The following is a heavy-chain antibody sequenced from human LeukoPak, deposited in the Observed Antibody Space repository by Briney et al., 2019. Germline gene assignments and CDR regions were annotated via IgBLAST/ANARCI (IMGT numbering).Heavy chain of an antibody. Sequence: QPGGSLRLSCAASGLTFSEYAMSWVRQVPGMGLEWVSTIGVSGGSTNYADSVRGRFTISRDNSKNTLYLQMNSLRAEDTAVYYCAKEDYRRGYSGYDYYYWGQGTLVTVSS. CDR1: GLTFSEYA. CDR3: AKEDYRRGYSGYDYYY. D-gene: IGHD5-12*01. J-gene: IGHJ4*02. V-gene: IGHV3-23*01. CDR2: IGVSGGST.